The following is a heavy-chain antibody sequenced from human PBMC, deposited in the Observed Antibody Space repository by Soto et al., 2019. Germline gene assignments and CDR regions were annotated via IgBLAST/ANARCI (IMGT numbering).Heavy chain of an antibody. CDR3: ARDIDVDGAGRHNWFDP. J-gene: IGHJ5*02. V-gene: IGHV1-69*01. CDR1: GGTFSSYA. Sequence: QVQLVQSGAEVKKPGSSVKVSCKASGGTFSSYAISWVRQAPGQGLEWMGGIIPIFGTANYAQKFQGRVTINENEYTSTAYMERSGLRSEDTAVYYCARDIDVDGAGRHNWFDPWGQGTLVTVSA. D-gene: IGHD3-10*01. CDR2: IIPIFGTA.